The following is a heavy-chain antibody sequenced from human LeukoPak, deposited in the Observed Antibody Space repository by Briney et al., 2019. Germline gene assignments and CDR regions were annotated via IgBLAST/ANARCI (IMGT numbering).Heavy chain of an antibody. CDR1: GFTFSNYG. Sequence: PGGSLRLSCAASGFTFSNYGMHWVRQAPGKGLEWVALISYDGSNKYYADSVKGRFTISRDNSKNTLYLQMNSLRAEDTTVYYCAKAGNAYHWNPFDHWGQGTLVTASS. V-gene: IGHV3-30*18. D-gene: IGHD1-20*01. J-gene: IGHJ4*02. CDR3: AKAGNAYHWNPFDH. CDR2: ISYDGSNK.